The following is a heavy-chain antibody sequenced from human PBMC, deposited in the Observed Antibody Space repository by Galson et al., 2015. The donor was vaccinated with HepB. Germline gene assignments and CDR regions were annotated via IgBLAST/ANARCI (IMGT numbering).Heavy chain of an antibody. CDR1: DDSISSSY. CDR3: AKTARLWLGSHPTVGWVDP. D-gene: IGHD3-10*01. CDR2: IYYTGST. J-gene: IGHJ5*02. Sequence: LSLTCTVSDDSISSSYWRWIRQPPGKGLEWIGYIYYTGSTNYNPSLKSRVTISIDTSKNEFSLKLSSVTAADTAFYYSAKTARLWLGSHPTVGWVDPWGQGTLVTVSS. V-gene: IGHV4-59*01.